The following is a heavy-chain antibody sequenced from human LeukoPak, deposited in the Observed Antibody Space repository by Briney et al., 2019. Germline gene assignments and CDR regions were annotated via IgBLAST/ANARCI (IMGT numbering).Heavy chain of an antibody. CDR1: GGSISSSSYY. Sequence: PSETLSLTCTVSGGSISSSSYYWGWIRQPPGKGLEWIGSIYYSGSTYYNPSLKSRVTISVDTSKNQFSLKLSSVTAADTAVYYCARGKCGGDCYIFDYWGQGTLVTVSS. V-gene: IGHV4-39*07. D-gene: IGHD2-21*02. J-gene: IGHJ4*02. CDR3: ARGKCGGDCYIFDY. CDR2: IYYSGST.